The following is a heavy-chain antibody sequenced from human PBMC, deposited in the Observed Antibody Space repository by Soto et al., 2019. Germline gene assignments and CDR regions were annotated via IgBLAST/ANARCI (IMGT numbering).Heavy chain of an antibody. D-gene: IGHD1-7*01. J-gene: IGHJ5*02. CDR3: ARDIVTGTTPHFDP. Sequence: ASVKVSCKASGYTFTGYYMHWVRQAPGQGLEWMGWINPNSGGTNYAQKFQGRVTMTRDTSISTAYMELSRLRSDDTAVYYCARDIVTGTTPHFDPWGQGTLVTVSS. CDR2: INPNSGGT. CDR1: GYTFTGYY. V-gene: IGHV1-2*02.